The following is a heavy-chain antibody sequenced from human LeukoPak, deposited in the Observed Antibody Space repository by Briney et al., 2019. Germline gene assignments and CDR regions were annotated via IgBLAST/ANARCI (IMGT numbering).Heavy chain of an antibody. J-gene: IGHJ6*03. CDR3: ARNGLETIPYYYYYMDV. Sequence: KSSETLSLTCTVSGGSMSSYYWTWIRQPAGKGLEWIGRIYSSGSTNYNPSLKSRVTMSLDTSKNQFSLKLSSVTAADTAVYYCARNGLETIPYYYYYMDVWGKGTTVTISS. V-gene: IGHV4-4*07. CDR1: GGSMSSYY. D-gene: IGHD2-2*02. CDR2: IYSSGST.